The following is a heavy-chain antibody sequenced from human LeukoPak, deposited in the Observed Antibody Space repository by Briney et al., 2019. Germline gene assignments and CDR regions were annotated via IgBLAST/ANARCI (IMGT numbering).Heavy chain of an antibody. V-gene: IGHV4-30-4*01. D-gene: IGHD3-10*01. Sequence: MPSETLSLTCTVSGGSISSGDYYWSWIRQPPGKGLEWIGHIYYSGSTYYNGSLKSRVTMSIDTSKNQFSLKLSSVTAADTAVYYCARDPMIRGVKIDDVFNIWGQGTMVTVSS. J-gene: IGHJ3*02. CDR3: ARDPMIRGVKIDDVFNI. CDR2: IYYSGST. CDR1: GGSISSGDYY.